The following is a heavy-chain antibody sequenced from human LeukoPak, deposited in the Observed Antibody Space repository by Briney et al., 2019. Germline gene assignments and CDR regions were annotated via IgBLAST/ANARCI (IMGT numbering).Heavy chain of an antibody. CDR3: ASGLELDY. CDR2: ISPNSDSI. Sequence: GGSLRLSCAASGFTFSSYNMNWVRQAPGKGLEWISYISPNSDSIYYAGSVKGRFTISRDNAENSLYLQMNSLRAEDTAVYYCASGLELDYWGQGTLVTVSS. J-gene: IGHJ4*02. V-gene: IGHV3-48*04. CDR1: GFTFSSYN.